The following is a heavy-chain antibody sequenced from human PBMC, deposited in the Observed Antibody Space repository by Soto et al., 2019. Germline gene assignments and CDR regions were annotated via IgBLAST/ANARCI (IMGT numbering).Heavy chain of an antibody. Sequence: SETLSLTCAVSGGSISSSNWWSCFLQPPGKGLEWIGEIYHSGSTNYNPSLKSRVTISVDKSKNQFSLKLSSVTAADTAVYYCARDFGSGEHLYYFDYWGQGTLVTVSS. J-gene: IGHJ4*02. CDR2: IYHSGST. CDR1: GGSISSSNW. V-gene: IGHV4-4*02. D-gene: IGHD2-15*01. CDR3: ARDFGSGEHLYYFDY.